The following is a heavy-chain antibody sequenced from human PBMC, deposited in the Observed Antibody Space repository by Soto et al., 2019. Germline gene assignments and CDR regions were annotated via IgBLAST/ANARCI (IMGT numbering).Heavy chain of an antibody. J-gene: IGHJ4*02. CDR1: GNSFTTYY. Sequence: ASVKVSCKASGNSFTTYYMHWVRQAPGQGLEWMGIINPSGGRTTYAQKFQGRVTMTRDTSTSTFHMELSSLTSEDTAVYYCAGLYHHDSPGYYDYWGQGTLVTVSS. D-gene: IGHD3-22*01. CDR3: AGLYHHDSPGYYDY. CDR2: INPSGGRT. V-gene: IGHV1-46*01.